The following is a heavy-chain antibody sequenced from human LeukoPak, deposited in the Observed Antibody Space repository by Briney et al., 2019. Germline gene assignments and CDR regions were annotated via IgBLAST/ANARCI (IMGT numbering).Heavy chain of an antibody. CDR3: ARARDLGGYSSNWYIHAAFDI. CDR2: ISAYNGNT. D-gene: IGHD6-13*01. V-gene: IGHV1-18*01. Sequence: ASVKVSCKASGYTFTSYGISWVRQAPGQGLEWMGWISAYNGNTNYAQKLQGRVTMTTDTSTSTAYMELRSLRSDDTAVYYCARARDLGGYSSNWYIHAAFDIWGQGTMVTVSS. J-gene: IGHJ3*02. CDR1: GYTFTSYG.